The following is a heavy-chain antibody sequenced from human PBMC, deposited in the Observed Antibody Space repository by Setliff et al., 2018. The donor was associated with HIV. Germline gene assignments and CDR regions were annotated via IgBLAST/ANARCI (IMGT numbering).Heavy chain of an antibody. D-gene: IGHD6-19*01. CDR3: ARNQGASSGWYAGDY. CDR1: EYSFTDYY. Sequence: ASVKVSCKTSEYSFTDYYIHWIRQAPGQGLEWMGRINPNSGGTNYAQKFQGRVTMTRDTSISTVYMDLRNLRSEDTAVYYCARNQGASSGWYAGDYWGHGTLVTVAS. V-gene: IGHV1-2*06. J-gene: IGHJ4*01. CDR2: INPNSGGT.